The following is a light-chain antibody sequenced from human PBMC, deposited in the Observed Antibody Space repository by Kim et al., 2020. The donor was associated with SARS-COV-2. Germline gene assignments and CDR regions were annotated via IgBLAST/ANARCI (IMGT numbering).Light chain of an antibody. CDR1: SSNIGSNT. CDR3: AAWDDSLIWV. Sequence: QSVLTQPPSASGTSGQRVTISCSGSSSNIGSNTVNWYQQLPGTAPKLLIYRNNQRPSGVPDRFSGSKSGTSASLAISGLQSEDEADYYCAAWDDSLIWVFGGGTQLTVL. CDR2: RNN. V-gene: IGLV1-44*01. J-gene: IGLJ3*02.